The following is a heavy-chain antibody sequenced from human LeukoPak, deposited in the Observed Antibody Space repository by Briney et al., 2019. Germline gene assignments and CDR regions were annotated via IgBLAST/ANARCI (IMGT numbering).Heavy chain of an antibody. CDR3: ARLGRVGATLDY. J-gene: IGHJ4*02. CDR2: ISSSGSTI. Sequence: PGGSLRLSCAASGFTFSSYEMNWVRQAPGKGLEWASYISSSGSTIYYADSVKGRFTISRDNAKNSLYLQMNSLRAEDTAVYYCARLGRVGATLDYWGQGTLVTVSS. D-gene: IGHD1-26*01. V-gene: IGHV3-48*03. CDR1: GFTFSSYE.